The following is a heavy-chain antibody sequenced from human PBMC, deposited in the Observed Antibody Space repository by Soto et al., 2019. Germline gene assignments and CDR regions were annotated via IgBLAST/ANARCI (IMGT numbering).Heavy chain of an antibody. CDR2: ISGSGGST. CDR1: GFTFSSYA. Sequence: PGGSLRLSCAASGFTFSSYAMSWVRQAPGKGLEWVSAISGSGGSTYYADSVKGRFTISRDNSKNTLYLQMNSLRAKDTAVYYCAKDGRNCSGGSCPKYSYSYYGMDVWGQGTTVTVSS. V-gene: IGHV3-23*01. D-gene: IGHD2-15*01. J-gene: IGHJ6*02. CDR3: AKDGRNCSGGSCPKYSYSYYGMDV.